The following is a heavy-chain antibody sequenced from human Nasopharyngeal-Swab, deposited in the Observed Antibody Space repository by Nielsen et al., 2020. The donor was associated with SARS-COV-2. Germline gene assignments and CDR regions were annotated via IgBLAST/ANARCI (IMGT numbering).Heavy chain of an antibody. J-gene: IGHJ4*02. Sequence: SETLSLTCTVSGGSISSSSYYWGWIRQPPGKGLEWIGSIYYSGSTYYNPSLKSRVTISLDTSKNHFSLRLTSVTAADTAIYYCATAFGVNTPPLVWGQGTLVTVSS. D-gene: IGHD3-10*01. CDR3: ATAFGVNTPPLV. V-gene: IGHV4-39*07. CDR1: GGSISSSSYY. CDR2: IYYSGST.